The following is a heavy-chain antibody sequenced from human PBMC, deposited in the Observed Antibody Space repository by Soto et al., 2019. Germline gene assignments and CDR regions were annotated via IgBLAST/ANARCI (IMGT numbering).Heavy chain of an antibody. Sequence: QAHLEQSGAEVKRPGASVKVSCKASGYTFSDFDINWLRQASGQGPEGMGWMKAKSGGTFFDQRFQGKFNMTWYTSMFTPYMDVVSLTSAATAMYYCARGNPFNSAGFDVWGQGTTVAVSS. J-gene: IGHJ6*02. CDR2: MKAKSGGT. CDR3: ARGNPFNSAGFDV. CDR1: GYTFSDFD. D-gene: IGHD2-21*01. V-gene: IGHV1-8*01.